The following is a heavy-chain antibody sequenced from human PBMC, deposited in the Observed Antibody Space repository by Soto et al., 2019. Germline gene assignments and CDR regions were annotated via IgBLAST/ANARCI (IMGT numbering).Heavy chain of an antibody. Sequence: QVQLVESRGGVVQPGRSLRLSCAASGFTFSSYAMHWVRQAPGKGLEWVAVISYDGSNKYYADSVKGRFTISRDNSKNTLYLQMNSLRAEDTAVYYCAREVADYFDYWGQGTLVTVSS. CDR2: ISYDGSNK. J-gene: IGHJ4*02. V-gene: IGHV3-30-3*01. D-gene: IGHD5-12*01. CDR3: AREVADYFDY. CDR1: GFTFSSYA.